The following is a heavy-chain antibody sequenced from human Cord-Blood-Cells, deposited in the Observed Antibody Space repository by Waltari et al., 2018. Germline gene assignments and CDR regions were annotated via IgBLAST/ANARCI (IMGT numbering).Heavy chain of an antibody. CDR2: ISWDGGST. J-gene: IGHJ5*02. CDR3: AKGAAAGNWFDP. Sequence: EVQLVESGGVVVQPGGSLRLSCAASGFTFEDYAVNWVRQAPGKGLEWVSLISWDGGSTYYADSVKGRFTISRDNSKNSLYLQMNSLRAEDTALYYCAKGAAAGNWFDPWGQGTLDTVSS. D-gene: IGHD6-13*01. CDR1: GFTFEDYA. V-gene: IGHV3-43D*03.